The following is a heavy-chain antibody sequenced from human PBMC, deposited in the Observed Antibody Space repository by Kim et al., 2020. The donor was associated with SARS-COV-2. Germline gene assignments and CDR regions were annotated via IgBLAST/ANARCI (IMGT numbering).Heavy chain of an antibody. Sequence: SETLSLICTVSGASITTYVWSWIRQPPGKGLEWIGYIYYSGTTKYNPSLQSRVTISVDMSKNQFSLKLSSVTAADTAVYYCSGGRSSSLWGQRTMVTCSS. D-gene: IGHD6-6*01. J-gene: IGHJ4*02. CDR1: GASITTYV. CDR3: SGGRSSSL. CDR2: IYYSGTT. V-gene: IGHV4-59*13.